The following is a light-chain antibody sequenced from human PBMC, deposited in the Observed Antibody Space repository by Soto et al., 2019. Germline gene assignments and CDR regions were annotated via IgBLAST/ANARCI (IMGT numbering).Light chain of an antibody. CDR3: ASYTSSSTSVI. Sequence: QSALTQPASVSGSPGQSITISCTGTSSDVGGYKYVSWYQQHPDKAPKLIIFEVSNRPSGISSRFSGSKSGNTASLTISGRQAEDEADYYCASYTSSSTSVIFGSGTKLTVL. V-gene: IGLV2-14*01. J-gene: IGLJ2*01. CDR2: EVS. CDR1: SSDVGGYKY.